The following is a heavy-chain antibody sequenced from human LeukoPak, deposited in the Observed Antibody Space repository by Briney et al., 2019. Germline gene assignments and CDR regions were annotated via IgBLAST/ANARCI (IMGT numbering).Heavy chain of an antibody. D-gene: IGHD6-19*01. J-gene: IGHJ4*02. Sequence: QSGGSLRLSCAASGFTFSNYWMAWVRQAPGKALEWVANMKEDGSEKYYVDSVKGRFTISRDNAKNSLYLQMNSLRVEDTAVYYCAKDRWSSGWYWGQGTLVTVSS. V-gene: IGHV3-7*01. CDR1: GFTFSNYW. CDR3: AKDRWSSGWY. CDR2: MKEDGSEK.